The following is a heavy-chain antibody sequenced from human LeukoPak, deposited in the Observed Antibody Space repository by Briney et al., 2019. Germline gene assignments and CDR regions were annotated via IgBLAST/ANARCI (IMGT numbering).Heavy chain of an antibody. J-gene: IGHJ1*01. V-gene: IGHV3-23*01. CDR3: ARELYSSSWYGYFQH. D-gene: IGHD6-13*01. CDR1: GFTFSSYA. CDR2: ISGGGGII. Sequence: GGSLRLSCAVSGFTFSSYAVSWVRQAPGKGLECVSIISGGGGIIYYADSVKGRFTISRDNSKNTLYLQMNSLRAEDTAVYYCARELYSSSWYGYFQHWGQGTLVTVSS.